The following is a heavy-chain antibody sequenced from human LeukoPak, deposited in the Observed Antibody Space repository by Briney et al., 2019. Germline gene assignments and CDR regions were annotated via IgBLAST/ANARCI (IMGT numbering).Heavy chain of an antibody. Sequence: PSETLSLTCTVSGDSISTYYWSWIRQPPGKGLEWIGYIYYRVTSDYNPSLKSRVTMSVDMSTRQISLKLSSVTAADTAVYYCARGRAMSLAVAGPDFDYWGQGTLVTVSS. D-gene: IGHD6-19*01. CDR2: IYYRVTS. CDR1: GDSISTYY. CDR3: ARGRAMSLAVAGPDFDY. J-gene: IGHJ4*02. V-gene: IGHV4-59*12.